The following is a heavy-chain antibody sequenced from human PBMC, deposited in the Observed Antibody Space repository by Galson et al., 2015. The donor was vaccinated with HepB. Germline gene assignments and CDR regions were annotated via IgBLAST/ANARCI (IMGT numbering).Heavy chain of an antibody. Sequence: SVKVSCKASGYTFTSYGISWVRQAPGQGLEWMGGISAYNGNTNYAQKLQGRVTMTTDTSTSTAYMELRSLRSDDTAVYYCARDAYYDILTGYYHYGMDVWGQGTTVTVSS. CDR1: GYTFTSYG. V-gene: IGHV1-18*04. D-gene: IGHD3-9*01. CDR3: ARDAYYDILTGYYHYGMDV. CDR2: ISAYNGNT. J-gene: IGHJ6*02.